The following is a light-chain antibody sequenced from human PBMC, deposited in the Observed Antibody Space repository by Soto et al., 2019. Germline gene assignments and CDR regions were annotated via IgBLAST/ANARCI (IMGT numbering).Light chain of an antibody. CDR1: SSDVGGYNY. V-gene: IGLV2-14*01. Sequence: QSALTQPASVSGSPGQSITISCTGTSSDVGGYNYVSWYQQHPGKAPKLMIYEVSNRPSGVSNRFSGSKSGNTASLTISGLQAEAEADYYCSSFTTTNTGVFGGGTKLTVL. CDR3: SSFTTTNTGV. CDR2: EVS. J-gene: IGLJ3*02.